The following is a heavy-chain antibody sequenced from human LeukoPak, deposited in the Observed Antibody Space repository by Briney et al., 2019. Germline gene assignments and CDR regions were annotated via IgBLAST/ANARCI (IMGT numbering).Heavy chain of an antibody. CDR2: IIPIFGIA. Sequence: GASVKLSCKASRYTFTSYYMHWVRQAPGQGLEWMGRIIPIFGIANYAQKFQGRVTITADKSTSTAYMELSSLRSEDTAVYYCASQILSREMATIIDYWGQGTLVTVSS. V-gene: IGHV1-69*02. J-gene: IGHJ4*02. D-gene: IGHD5-24*01. CDR1: RYTFTSYY. CDR3: ASQILSREMATIIDY.